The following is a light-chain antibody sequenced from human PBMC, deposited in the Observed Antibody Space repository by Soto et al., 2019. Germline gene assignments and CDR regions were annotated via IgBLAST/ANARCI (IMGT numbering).Light chain of an antibody. V-gene: IGLV1-44*01. J-gene: IGLJ1*01. CDR2: GNN. CDR1: SSNIGGNT. CDR3: AAWDDRLNGPV. Sequence: QSVLTQPPSASGTPGQRVTISCSVSSSNIGGNTVNWYQQLPGTAPKLLIYGNNQRPSGAPDRFSGSKSATSASLAISGLQSEDEAAYYCAAWDDRLNGPVFGTGTKVTVL.